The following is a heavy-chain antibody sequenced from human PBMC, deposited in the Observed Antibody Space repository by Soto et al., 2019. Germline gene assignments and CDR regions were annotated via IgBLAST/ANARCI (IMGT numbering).Heavy chain of an antibody. J-gene: IGHJ4*02. CDR2: IIPIFGTA. Sequence: SVKVSCKASGGTFSSYAISWLRQAPGQGLEWMGGIIPIFGTANYAQKFQGRVTITADKSTSTAYMELSSLRSEDTAVYYCASLGYSGSYNDYWGQGTLVTVSS. CDR1: GGTFSSYA. CDR3: ASLGYSGSYNDY. D-gene: IGHD1-26*01. V-gene: IGHV1-69*06.